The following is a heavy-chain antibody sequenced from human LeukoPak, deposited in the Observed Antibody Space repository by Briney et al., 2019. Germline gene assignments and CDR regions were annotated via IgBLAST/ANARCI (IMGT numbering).Heavy chain of an antibody. V-gene: IGHV3-33*01. CDR1: GFTFSTFG. Sequence: GRSLTLSCAASGFTFSTFGIHWVRQAPGKGLEWVAVIWSDGSYKYHADSVKGRFTISRDNSKNTLYLQMNSLRAEDTAVYYCARSISGTTNNWFDPWGQGTLVTVSS. CDR2: IWSDGSYK. J-gene: IGHJ5*02. CDR3: ARSISGTTNNWFDP. D-gene: IGHD1-20*01.